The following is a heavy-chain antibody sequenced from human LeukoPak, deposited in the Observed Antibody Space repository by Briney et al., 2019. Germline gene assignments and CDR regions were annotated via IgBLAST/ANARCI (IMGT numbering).Heavy chain of an antibody. J-gene: IGHJ4*02. CDR1: GFIYSSYS. CDR3: VRERHHGSGAPKFDY. V-gene: IGHV3-21*01. CDR2: ISISTSYI. D-gene: IGHD3-10*01. Sequence: GGSLRLSCAASGFIYSSYSMNWVRQAPGKGLEWVASISISTSYIYYADSVRGRFTISRDNAKNSLYLQMNSLRVDDTAVYYCVRERHHGSGAPKFDYWGQGTLVTVSS.